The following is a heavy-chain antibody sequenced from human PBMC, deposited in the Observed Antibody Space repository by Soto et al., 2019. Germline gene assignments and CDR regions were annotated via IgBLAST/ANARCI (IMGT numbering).Heavy chain of an antibody. CDR3: ASGNMFTGTRGLGYYYFMDV. V-gene: IGHV1-69*01. D-gene: IGHD1-7*01. CDR2: IVPIFGTT. J-gene: IGHJ6*02. CDR1: GGTFSSYG. Sequence: QVQVVQSGAEMRKPGSSVKVSCKATGGTFSSYGITWVRQAPGQGLEWMGGIVPIFGTTDYAQKFQGRVTITADDSTTTAYMELHSLRSEDTAVYYCASGNMFTGTRGLGYYYFMDVWGQGTTVTDSS.